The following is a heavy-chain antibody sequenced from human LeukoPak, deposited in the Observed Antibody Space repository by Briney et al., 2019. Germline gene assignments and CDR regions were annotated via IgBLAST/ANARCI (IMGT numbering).Heavy chain of an antibody. V-gene: IGHV7-4-1*02. Sequence: GGSLRLSCAASGYTFTSYAMNWVRQAPGQGLEWMGWINTNTGNPTYAQGFTGRFVFSLDTSVSTAYLQISSLKAEDTAVYYCARDLEPSGYVNLWYWGQGTLVTVSS. D-gene: IGHD5-12*01. CDR3: ARDLEPSGYVNLWY. CDR1: GYTFTSYA. J-gene: IGHJ4*02. CDR2: INTNTGNP.